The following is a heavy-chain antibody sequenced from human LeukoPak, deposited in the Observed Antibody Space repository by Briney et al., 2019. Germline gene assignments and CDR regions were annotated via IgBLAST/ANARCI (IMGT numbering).Heavy chain of an antibody. Sequence: GGALRLSCAASGFAFSKYAMSWVRQAPGKGLEWVSAISGSGASTYYADSVKGRLTISRDNAKNSLCLQMNSLRAEDTAVYYCARNGLYSGSYPFDYWGQGTLVTVSS. D-gene: IGHD1-26*01. CDR1: GFAFSKYA. J-gene: IGHJ4*02. CDR2: ISGSGAST. CDR3: ARNGLYSGSYPFDY. V-gene: IGHV3-23*01.